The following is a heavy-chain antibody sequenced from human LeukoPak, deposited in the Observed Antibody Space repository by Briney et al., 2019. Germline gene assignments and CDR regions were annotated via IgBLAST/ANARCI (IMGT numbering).Heavy chain of an antibody. V-gene: IGHV1-69*13. CDR3: ASGVYYYYMDV. D-gene: IGHD2-8*01. J-gene: IGHJ6*03. CDR2: IIPIFGTA. CDR1: GGTFSSYA. Sequence: SVQVSCKASGGTFSSYAISWVRQAPGQGLEGMGGIIPIFGTANYAQKFQDRVTITADESTSTACMELSSLRSEDTAVYYCASGVYYYYMDVWGKGTTVTVSS.